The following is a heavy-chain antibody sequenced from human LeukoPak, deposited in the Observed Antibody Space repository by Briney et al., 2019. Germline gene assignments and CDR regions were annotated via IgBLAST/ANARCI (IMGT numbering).Heavy chain of an antibody. CDR2: IIPIFGTA. J-gene: IGHJ4*02. D-gene: IGHD6-13*01. V-gene: IGHV1-69*13. CDR3: ARDFVAAADLTQFDY. Sequence: GASVKVSCKASGGTLTSYAISWVRQAPGQGLEWVGGIIPIFGTANYAQKFQGRVTITADESTSTDYMELSSLRSEDTAVYYCARDFVAAADLTQFDYWGQGTLVTVSS. CDR1: GGTLTSYA.